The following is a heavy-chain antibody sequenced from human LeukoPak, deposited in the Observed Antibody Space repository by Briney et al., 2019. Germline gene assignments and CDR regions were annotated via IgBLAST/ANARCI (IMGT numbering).Heavy chain of an antibody. CDR2: INHGGST. CDR1: GGSFSGYY. V-gene: IGHV4-34*01. Sequence: KTSETLSLTCAVYGGSFSGYYWSWIRQPPGKGLEWIGEINHGGSTNYNPSLKSRVTISVDTSKNQFSHKLRSVTAADTAVYYCARFRIAARLRYYYYMDVWGKGTTVTVSS. CDR3: ARFRIAARLRYYYYMDV. J-gene: IGHJ6*03. D-gene: IGHD6-6*01.